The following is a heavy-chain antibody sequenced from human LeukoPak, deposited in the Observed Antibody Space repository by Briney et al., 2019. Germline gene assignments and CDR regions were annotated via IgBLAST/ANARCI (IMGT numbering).Heavy chain of an antibody. Sequence: GGSLRLSCAASGFTFSSHSMNWVRQAPGKGLEWVSYISSSSTIYYADSVKGRFTISRDNAKNSLYLQMNSLRAEDRAVYYCARGAYYYEDWGQGTLVTVSS. D-gene: IGHD3-22*01. J-gene: IGHJ4*02. CDR3: ARGAYYYED. V-gene: IGHV3-48*01. CDR2: ISSSSTI. CDR1: GFTFSSHS.